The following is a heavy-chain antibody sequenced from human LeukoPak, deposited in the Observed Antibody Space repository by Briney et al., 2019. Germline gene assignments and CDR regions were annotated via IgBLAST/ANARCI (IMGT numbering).Heavy chain of an antibody. D-gene: IGHD3-16*01. V-gene: IGHV3-30-3*01. J-gene: IGHJ4*02. CDR2: IAHDGSHK. CDR1: GFTFSKYA. CDR3: ARDVNHDRFWGFYFDH. Sequence: GGSLRLSCAASGFTFSKYAFHWVRQAPGKGLEWVAIIAHDGSHKYYADSVKGRFSISRDNSNNTVLLQMNSLRPADTAVYYCARDVNHDRFWGFYFDHWGQGTLVTVSS.